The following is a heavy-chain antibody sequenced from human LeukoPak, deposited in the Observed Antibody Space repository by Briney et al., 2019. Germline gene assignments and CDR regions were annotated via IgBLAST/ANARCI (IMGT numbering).Heavy chain of an antibody. CDR2: IYHSGST. CDR3: ARQYWIQLKAYYYYYMDV. D-gene: IGHD5-18*01. V-gene: IGHV4-30-2*01. Sequence: PSETLSLTCAVSGGSISSGGYSWSWIRQPPGKGLEWIGYIYHSGSTYYNPSLKSRVTISVDRSKNQFSLKLSSVTAADTAVYYCARQYWIQLKAYYYYYMDVWGKGTTVTVSS. CDR1: GGSISSGGYS. J-gene: IGHJ6*03.